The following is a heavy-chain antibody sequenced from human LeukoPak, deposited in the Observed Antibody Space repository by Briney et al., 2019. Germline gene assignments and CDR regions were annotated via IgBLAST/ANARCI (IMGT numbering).Heavy chain of an antibody. Sequence: GESLKICCKGSGYSFTSYWIGWVRQMPGKGLEWMGIIYPGDSDTRYSPSFQGQVTISADKSISTAYLQWSSLKASDTAMYYCARRYSGYDSPVAFDIWGQGTMVTVSS. J-gene: IGHJ3*02. CDR3: ARRYSGYDSPVAFDI. D-gene: IGHD5-12*01. V-gene: IGHV5-51*01. CDR2: IYPGDSDT. CDR1: GYSFTSYW.